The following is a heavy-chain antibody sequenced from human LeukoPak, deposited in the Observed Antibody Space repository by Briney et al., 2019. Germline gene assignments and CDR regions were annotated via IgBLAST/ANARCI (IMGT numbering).Heavy chain of an antibody. D-gene: IGHD3-9*01. V-gene: IGHV3-30*03. CDR1: GFTFSSYG. CDR2: ISYDGSNT. Sequence: PGGSLRLSCAASGFTFSSYGIHWVRQAPGKGLEWVAVISYDGSNTYYADSVKGRFTISRDNSKNTLYLQMNSLRAEDTAMYYCARGYDILTDIHWYFDLWGRGTLVTVSS. CDR3: ARGYDILTDIHWYFDL. J-gene: IGHJ2*01.